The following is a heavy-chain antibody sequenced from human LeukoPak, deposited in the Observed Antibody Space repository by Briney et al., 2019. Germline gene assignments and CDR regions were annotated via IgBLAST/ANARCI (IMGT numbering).Heavy chain of an antibody. Sequence: ASVKVSCKASGYTFTGYYMHWVRQATGQGLEWMGWMNPNSGNTGYKQKFQARVTITRDTSITTAYMELSSLTSDDTAVYFCARGLPLGYCTYGVCYPPKHFDFWGQGTLVTVSS. CDR1: GYTFTGYY. J-gene: IGHJ4*02. V-gene: IGHV1-8*03. CDR3: ARGLPLGYCTYGVCYPPKHFDF. CDR2: MNPNSGNT. D-gene: IGHD2-8*01.